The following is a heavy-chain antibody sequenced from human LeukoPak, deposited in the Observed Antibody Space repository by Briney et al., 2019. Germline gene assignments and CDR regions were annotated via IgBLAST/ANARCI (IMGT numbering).Heavy chain of an antibody. V-gene: IGHV3-48*01. CDR1: GLTFSSYS. CDR2: ISSSSSTI. D-gene: IGHD5-24*01. Sequence: GGSLRLSCAASGLTFSSYSMNWVRQAPGKGLEWVSYISSSSSTIYYADSVKGRFTISRDNAKNSLYLQMNSLRAEDTAVYYCARETDGYNLHYYYMDVWGKGTTVTVSS. CDR3: ARETDGYNLHYYYMDV. J-gene: IGHJ6*03.